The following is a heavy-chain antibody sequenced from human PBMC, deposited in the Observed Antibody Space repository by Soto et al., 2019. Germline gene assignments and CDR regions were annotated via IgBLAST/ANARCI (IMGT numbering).Heavy chain of an antibody. CDR1: GFTFSVYT. CDR2: IYGSGDST. Sequence: EVQLLESGGGLVQPGGSLRLSCSASGFTFSVYTMNWVRQAPGKGLEWVSGIYGSGDSTFYADSVTGRFTISRDNSKNTLYLQLNSLRAEDTAVYYCAKELKPDSRWEIDYWGQGTLVTVSS. J-gene: IGHJ4*02. CDR3: AKELKPDSRWEIDY. V-gene: IGHV3-23*01. D-gene: IGHD1-26*01.